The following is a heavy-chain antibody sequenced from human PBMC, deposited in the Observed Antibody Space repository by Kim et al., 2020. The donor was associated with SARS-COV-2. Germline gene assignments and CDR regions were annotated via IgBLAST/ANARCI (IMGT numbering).Heavy chain of an antibody. CDR3: VRGPYSSHRLLLAFDI. D-gene: IGHD6-13*01. V-gene: IGHV4-34*01. CDR2: INHSGST. Sequence: SETLSLTCAVYGGSFSGYYWSWIRQPPGKGLEWIGEINHSGSTNYNPSLKSRVTISVDTSKNQFSLKLSSVTAADTAVYYCVRGPYSSHRLLLAFDIWGQGTMVTVSS. CDR1: GGSFSGYY. J-gene: IGHJ3*02.